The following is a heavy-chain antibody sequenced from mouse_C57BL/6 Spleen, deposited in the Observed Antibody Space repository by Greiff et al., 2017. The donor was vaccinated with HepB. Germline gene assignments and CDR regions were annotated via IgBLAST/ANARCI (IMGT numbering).Heavy chain of an antibody. CDR2: IDPETGGT. CDR3: TNDYDGAWFAY. J-gene: IGHJ3*01. CDR1: GYTFTDYE. Sequence: QVQLQQSGAELVRPGASVTLSCKASGYTFTDYEMHWVKQTPVHGLEWIGAIDPETGGTAYNQKFKGKAILTADKSSSTAYMELRSLTSEDSAVYYCTNDYDGAWFAYWGQGTLVTVSA. D-gene: IGHD2-4*01. V-gene: IGHV1-15*01.